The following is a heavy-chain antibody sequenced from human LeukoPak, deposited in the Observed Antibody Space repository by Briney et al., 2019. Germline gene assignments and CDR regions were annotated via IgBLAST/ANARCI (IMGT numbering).Heavy chain of an antibody. CDR3: ARGIVGALGAFDI. Sequence: GGSLRLSCAASGFTVSSNYMSWVRQAPGKGLEWVSVIYSGGSTYYADSVKGRFTISRDNSKNTLYLQMDSLRAEDTAVYYCARGIVGALGAFDIWGQGTMVTVSS. D-gene: IGHD1-26*01. V-gene: IGHV3-66*01. CDR1: GFTVSSNY. J-gene: IGHJ3*02. CDR2: IYSGGST.